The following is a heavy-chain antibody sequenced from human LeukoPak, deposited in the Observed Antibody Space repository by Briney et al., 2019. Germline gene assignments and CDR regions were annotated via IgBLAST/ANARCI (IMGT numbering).Heavy chain of an antibody. D-gene: IGHD5-18*01. CDR1: GYSISSTYY. CDR2: IYYSGST. Sequence: SETLSLTCTVSGYSISSTYYWGWIRQPPGKGLEWIGYIYYSGSTNYNPSLKSRVTISVDTSKNQLSLKLSSVTAADTAVYYCANMGYSYAPGLFDPWGQGTLVTVSS. J-gene: IGHJ5*02. CDR3: ANMGYSYAPGLFDP. V-gene: IGHV4-61*05.